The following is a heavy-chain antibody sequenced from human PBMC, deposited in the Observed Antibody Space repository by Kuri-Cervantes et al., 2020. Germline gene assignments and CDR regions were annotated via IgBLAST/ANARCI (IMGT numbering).Heavy chain of an antibody. J-gene: IGHJ3*02. CDR2: ISYDGSNK. V-gene: IGHV3-30*18. Sequence: GESLKISCAASGFTFSSYGMHWVRQAPGKGLEWVAVISYDGSNKYYADSVKGRFTISRDNSKNTLYLQMNSLRAEDTALYYCAKGLFGSGRGAFDIWGQGTMVTVSS. D-gene: IGHD3-10*01. CDR1: GFTFSSYG. CDR3: AKGLFGSGRGAFDI.